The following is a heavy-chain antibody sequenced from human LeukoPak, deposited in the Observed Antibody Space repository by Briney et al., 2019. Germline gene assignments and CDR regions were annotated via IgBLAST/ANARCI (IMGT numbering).Heavy chain of an antibody. Sequence: SETLSLTCTASGASISSYYWTWIRQSPGKGPEYIGNVFYTGRTNYNPSLKSRVTVSLDTSKNQFSLRLNSVTAADTAVYYCARGWGYCSGRDCYFTYFDSWGQGSLVIVSS. D-gene: IGHD2-15*01. V-gene: IGHV4-59*01. J-gene: IGHJ4*02. CDR3: ARGWGYCSGRDCYFTYFDS. CDR2: VFYTGRT. CDR1: GASISSYY.